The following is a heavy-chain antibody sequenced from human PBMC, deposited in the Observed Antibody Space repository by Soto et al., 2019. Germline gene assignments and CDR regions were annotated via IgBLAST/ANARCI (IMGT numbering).Heavy chain of an antibody. V-gene: IGHV4-31*03. Sequence: QVQLQESGPGLVKPSQTLSLTCTVSGGSISSGGYYWSWIRQHPGKGLEWIGYIYYSGSTYYNPSLKSRVNMSVDTSKNHFYLKLSSETAADTAVYYCARVSLVVVPAAFYFDYWGQATLVTVSA. J-gene: IGHJ4*02. CDR2: IYYSGST. CDR1: GGSISSGGYY. CDR3: ARVSLVVVPAAFYFDY. D-gene: IGHD2-2*01.